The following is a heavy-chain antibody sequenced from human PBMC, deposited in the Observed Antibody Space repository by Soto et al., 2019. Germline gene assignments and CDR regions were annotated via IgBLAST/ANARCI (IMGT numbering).Heavy chain of an antibody. D-gene: IGHD6-25*01. V-gene: IGHV1-8*01. CDR3: ARRKERSGPHYFDY. CDR2: MSPHNGNT. CDR1: GYTFTTYD. J-gene: IGHJ4*02. Sequence: QVQLVQSGAEVKKPGASVKVSCKASGYTFTTYDIHWVRRAPGQGLEWMGWMSPHNGNTGFAQKFRDRVTIARNTSISTAYMELSGLRSEDTAVYYCARRKERSGPHYFDYWGQGTLGTVSS.